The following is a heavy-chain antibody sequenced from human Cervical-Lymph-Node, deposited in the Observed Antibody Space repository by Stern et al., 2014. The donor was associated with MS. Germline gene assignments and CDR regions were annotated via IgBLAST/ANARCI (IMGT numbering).Heavy chain of an antibody. V-gene: IGHV3-53*01. Sequence: EMQLVESGGGVIQPGGSLRLSCKASGFTVSRDYMTWVRQAPGQGLEWVSLRTNVGSAFYTDAVKGRFTISRDDSKNTVYLHMTSLRAEDTAMYYCARDTSSPERSDWWGQGTLVTVSS. CDR2: RTNVGSA. D-gene: IGHD1-1*01. CDR3: ARDTSSPERSDW. CDR1: GFTVSRDY. J-gene: IGHJ4*02.